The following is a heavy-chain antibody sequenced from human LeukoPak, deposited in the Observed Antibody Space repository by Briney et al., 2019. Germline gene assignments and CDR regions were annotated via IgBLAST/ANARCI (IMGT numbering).Heavy chain of an antibody. CDR1: GFTFSSYS. D-gene: IGHD3-9*01. CDR2: IRSDGSNT. Sequence: GGSLRLSCAASGFTFSSYSMHWVRQAPGKGLEWVSFIRSDGSNTYYADSVKGRFTISRDNAKNSLYLQVNSLRAEDTAVYYRARKLRYFDWSYFDYWGQGTLVTVSS. V-gene: IGHV3-30*02. CDR3: ARKLRYFDWSYFDY. J-gene: IGHJ4*02.